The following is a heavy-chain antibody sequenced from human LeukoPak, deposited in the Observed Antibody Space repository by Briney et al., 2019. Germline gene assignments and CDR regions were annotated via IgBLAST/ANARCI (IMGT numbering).Heavy chain of an antibody. V-gene: IGHV3-9*01. CDR1: GFTFDDYA. CDR3: AKDRLAGASNVDY. J-gene: IGHJ4*02. Sequence: GGSLRLSCAASGFTFDDYAMHWVRQAPGKGLEWVSGTSWNRGSTGYADSVKDRFTISRDNAKNSLYMQMNSLRAEDTALYYCAKDRLAGASNVDYWGQGTLVTVSS. D-gene: IGHD6-13*01. CDR2: TSWNRGST.